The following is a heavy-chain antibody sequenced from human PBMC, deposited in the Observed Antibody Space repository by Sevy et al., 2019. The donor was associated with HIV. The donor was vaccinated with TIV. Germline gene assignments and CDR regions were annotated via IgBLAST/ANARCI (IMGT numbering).Heavy chain of an antibody. Sequence: ASVKVSCKASGYTFTSYGISWVRQAPGQGLEWMGWISAYNGNTNYAQKLQGRVTMTTDTSTSTDYMELRSLRSDDTAVYYCARTYGSGSYYESGGFDYWGQGTLVTVSS. CDR3: ARTYGSGSYYESGGFDY. D-gene: IGHD3-10*01. V-gene: IGHV1-18*01. CDR2: ISAYNGNT. J-gene: IGHJ4*02. CDR1: GYTFTSYG.